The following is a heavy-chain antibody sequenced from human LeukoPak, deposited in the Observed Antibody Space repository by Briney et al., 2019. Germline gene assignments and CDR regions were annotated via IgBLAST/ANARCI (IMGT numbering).Heavy chain of an antibody. CDR3: ATFGMMGY. D-gene: IGHD3-16*01. Sequence: GGPLKPSFAPPDLTFRSNAMSWSRKAQGKGLEWVSVISDGGGSTTYYADSVKGRFTISRDNSKNTLYLQMNSLRAEDTAVYYCATFGMMGYWGQGTLVTVSS. V-gene: IGHV3-23*01. CDR1: DLTFRSNA. J-gene: IGHJ4*02. CDR2: ISDGGGSTT.